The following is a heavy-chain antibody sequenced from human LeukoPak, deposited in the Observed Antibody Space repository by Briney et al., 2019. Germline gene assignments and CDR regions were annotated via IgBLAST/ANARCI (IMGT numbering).Heavy chain of an antibody. CDR1: GGSISSSSYY. CDR2: IYYSGST. J-gene: IGHJ4*02. V-gene: IGHV4-39*07. CDR3: ARDEYNKSWFKY. Sequence: SETLSLTCTVSGGSISSSSYYWGWIRRPPGKGLEWIGSIYYSGSTYYNPSLKSRVTISVDTSKNHFSLKLSSVTAADTAVYYCARDEYNKSWFKYWGQGTLVTVSS. D-gene: IGHD1-14*01.